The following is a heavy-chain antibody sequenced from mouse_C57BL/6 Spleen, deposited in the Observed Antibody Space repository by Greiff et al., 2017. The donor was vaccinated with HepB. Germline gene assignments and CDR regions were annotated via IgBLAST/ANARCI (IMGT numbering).Heavy chain of an antibody. D-gene: IGHD1-1*01. V-gene: IGHV1-59*01. Sequence: VQLQQSGAELVRPGTSVKLSCKASGYTFTSYWMHWVKQRPGQGLEWIGVIDPSDSYTNYNQKFKGKATLTVDTSSSTAYMQLSSLTSEDSAVYYCARRDYYGSSYDWGQGTTLTVSS. CDR1: GYTFTSYW. CDR2: IDPSDSYT. CDR3: ARRDYYGSSYD. J-gene: IGHJ2*01.